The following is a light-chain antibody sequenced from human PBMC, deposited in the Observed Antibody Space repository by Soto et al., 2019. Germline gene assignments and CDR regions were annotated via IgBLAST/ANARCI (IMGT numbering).Light chain of an antibody. V-gene: IGLV2-23*01. CDR1: SSDVGSYNL. CDR3: CSYAGSSTLV. J-gene: IGLJ2*01. Sequence: QSALTQPASVSGSPGQSITISCNGTSSDVGSYNLVSWYQQHPCKAPKLMIYEGSNRPSGVANRFSGSKSGNTASLTISGLQDEDEADYYCCSYAGSSTLVFGGGTKLTVL. CDR2: EGS.